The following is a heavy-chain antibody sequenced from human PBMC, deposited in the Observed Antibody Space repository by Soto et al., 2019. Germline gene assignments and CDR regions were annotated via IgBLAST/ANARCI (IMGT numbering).Heavy chain of an antibody. Sequence: KPSETLSLTCAVYGGSFSGYYWNWIRQPPGKGLEWIGEIDHSGYTNHNPSLKSRVTISVDTSKNQFSLRLTSVTAADTAVYYCARVRDWFDPWGQGTLVTVSS. CDR2: IDHSGYT. D-gene: IGHD3-3*01. CDR1: GGSFSGYY. CDR3: ARVRDWFDP. J-gene: IGHJ5*02. V-gene: IGHV4-34*01.